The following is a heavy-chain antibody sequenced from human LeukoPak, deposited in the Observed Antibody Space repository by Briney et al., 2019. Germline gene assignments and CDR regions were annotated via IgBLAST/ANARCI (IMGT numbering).Heavy chain of an antibody. CDR1: GFTFSSSA. CDR3: AKDPPQRGMITFGGIIANAFDI. D-gene: IGHD3-16*02. CDR2: ISGSGGAT. V-gene: IGHV3-23*01. Sequence: QAGGSLRLSCAASGFTFSSSAMSWVRQAPGRGLEWVSTISGSGGATYYADSVKGRFTISSDNSKSTLFLQMNSLRADDTAVYYCAKDPPQRGMITFGGIIANAFDIWGQGTMVTVSS. J-gene: IGHJ3*02.